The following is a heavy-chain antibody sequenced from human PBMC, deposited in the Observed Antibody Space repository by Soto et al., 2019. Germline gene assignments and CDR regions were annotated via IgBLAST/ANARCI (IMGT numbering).Heavy chain of an antibody. CDR2: ISWDGGST. V-gene: IGHV3-43*01. CDR1: GFTFDDYT. CDR3: AKVTSGCLDY. J-gene: IGHJ4*02. Sequence: GGSLRLSCAASGFTFDDYTMHWVRQAPGKGLEWVSLISWDGGSTYYADSVKGRFTISRDNSKNSLYLQMNSLRTEDTALYYCAKVTSGCLDYWGQGTLVTVSS.